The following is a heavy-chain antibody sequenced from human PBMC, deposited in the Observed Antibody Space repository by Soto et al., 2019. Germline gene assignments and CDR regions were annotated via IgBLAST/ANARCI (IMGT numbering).Heavy chain of an antibody. Sequence: QVQLVQSGAEVKKPGASVKVSCKASGYTFTGNYMHWVRQAPGQGLEWMGWINPNSGGTNYTQKFQGRVTVTRDTSISTAYMELSRQRSDDTAVYYCARDGDSSSPFDIWGQGTMVTVSS. CDR1: GYTFTGNY. CDR3: ARDGDSSSPFDI. CDR2: INPNSGGT. D-gene: IGHD6-6*01. V-gene: IGHV1-2*02. J-gene: IGHJ3*02.